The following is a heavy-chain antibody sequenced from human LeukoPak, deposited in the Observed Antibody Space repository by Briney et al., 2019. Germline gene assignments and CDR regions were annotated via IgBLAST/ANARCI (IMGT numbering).Heavy chain of an antibody. CDR2: ISYDGSNK. CDR1: GFTFSSYG. Sequence: GRSLRLSCAASGFTFSSYGMHWVRQAPGKGLEWVAVISYDGSNKYYADSVKGRFTISRDNSKNTLYLQMNSLRAEDTAVYYCALGDYGYPFDYWGQGTLVTVSS. CDR3: ALGDYGYPFDY. D-gene: IGHD5-18*01. J-gene: IGHJ4*02. V-gene: IGHV3-30*03.